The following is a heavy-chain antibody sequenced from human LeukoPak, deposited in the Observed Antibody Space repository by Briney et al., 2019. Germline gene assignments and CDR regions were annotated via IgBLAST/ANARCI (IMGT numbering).Heavy chain of an antibody. CDR3: ARANYYGSGSYTYFQH. J-gene: IGHJ1*01. CDR2: VFYIRSS. Sequence: SETLSLTCTVSGDSISDYYWSWLRQPPGKGLEWIGDVFYIRSSNYNPSLKSPVTISLDTSKNQLSLKLTSVTAADTAVYYCARANYYGSGSYTYFQHWCQGTLVTVS. CDR1: GDSISDYY. V-gene: IGHV4-59*01. D-gene: IGHD3-10*01.